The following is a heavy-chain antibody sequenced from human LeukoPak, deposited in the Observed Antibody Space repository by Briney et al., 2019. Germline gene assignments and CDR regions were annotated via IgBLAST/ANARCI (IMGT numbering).Heavy chain of an antibody. Sequence: DGSLRLSCAASGFTVRTTYMSWVRQAPGKGLEWVSVIYAGSSTYYADSVKGRFTISRDNSKNTLYLQMNSLRAEDTAVYYCARVGTTRRAPNIWGQGTTVSVSS. CDR3: ARVGTTRRAPNI. D-gene: IGHD2/OR15-2a*01. CDR2: IYAGSST. CDR1: GFTVRTTY. V-gene: IGHV3-53*01. J-gene: IGHJ3*02.